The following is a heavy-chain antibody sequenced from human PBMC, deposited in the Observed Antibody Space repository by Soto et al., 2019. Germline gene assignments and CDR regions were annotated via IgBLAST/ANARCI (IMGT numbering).Heavy chain of an antibody. CDR1: GYIFTAYS. J-gene: IGHJ1*01. Sequence: QVQLVQSGAEVKKPGASVKVSCKASGYIFTAYSMHWVRQAPGQGLEWMGIVNPSGGSTNYAQKFRGRINMTRDTSTSTVYMDLSSLTSEDTAVYYCAREEKCSDGVCYSEYFQRWGQGTLVTVSS. CDR3: AREEKCSDGVCYSEYFQR. D-gene: IGHD2-15*01. V-gene: IGHV1-46*01. CDR2: VNPSGGST.